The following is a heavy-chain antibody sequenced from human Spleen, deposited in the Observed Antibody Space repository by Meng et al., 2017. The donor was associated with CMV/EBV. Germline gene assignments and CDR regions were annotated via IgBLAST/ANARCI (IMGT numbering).Heavy chain of an antibody. CDR3: ASRGDYPWWFDY. J-gene: IGHJ4*02. Sequence: GESLKISCAASGFTFSDYYMSWIRQAPGKGLEWVSYISSSGSTIYYADSVKGRFTISRDNAKNSLYLQMNSLRVEDTAVYYCASRGDYPWWFDYWGQGTLVTVSS. CDR2: ISSSGSTI. D-gene: IGHD4-17*01. V-gene: IGHV3-11*04. CDR1: GFTFSDYY.